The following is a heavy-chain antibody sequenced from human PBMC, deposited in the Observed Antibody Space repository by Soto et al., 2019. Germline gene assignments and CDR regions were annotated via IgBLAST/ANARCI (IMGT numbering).Heavy chain of an antibody. CDR2: IIPIFGTA. J-gene: IGHJ6*02. CDR1: GGTFSSYA. V-gene: IGHV1-69*12. CDR3: ASHTGSSPEGRYYYGMDV. D-gene: IGHD1-26*01. Sequence: QVQLVQSGAEVKKPGSSVKVSCKASGGTFSSYAISWVRQAPGQGLEWMGGIIPIFGTADYAQTFQGRVTITADESTSTAYMELSSLRSGDTAVYYCASHTGSSPEGRYYYGMDVWGQGTTVTVSS.